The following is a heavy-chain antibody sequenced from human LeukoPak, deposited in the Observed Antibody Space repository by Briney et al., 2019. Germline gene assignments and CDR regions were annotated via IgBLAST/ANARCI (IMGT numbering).Heavy chain of an antibody. CDR1: GGSISSYY. Sequence: PSETLSLTCTVSGGSISSYYWGWIRQPPGKGLEWIGSIYYSGSTYYNPSLKSRVTISVDTSKNQFSLKLSSVTAADTAVYYCARLSRYSSSNWFDPWGQGTLVTVSS. CDR3: ARLSRYSSSNWFDP. D-gene: IGHD6-6*01. V-gene: IGHV4-39*01. CDR2: IYYSGST. J-gene: IGHJ5*02.